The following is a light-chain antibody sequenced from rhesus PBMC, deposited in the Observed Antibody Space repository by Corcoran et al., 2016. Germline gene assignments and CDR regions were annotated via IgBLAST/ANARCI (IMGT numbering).Light chain of an antibody. V-gene: IGKV1-32*01. J-gene: IGKJ4*01. CDR2: KQN. CDR3: QHYNHLPYT. Sequence: DIQMTQSPSSLSASVGDRVTITCRASQGISHYLNWYQQKPGKAPQLLVYKQNQLGTGVPSRFSGSGTGTECTLTISSLQPDDFATYYCQHYNHLPYTFGGGAKVDIK. CDR1: QGISHY.